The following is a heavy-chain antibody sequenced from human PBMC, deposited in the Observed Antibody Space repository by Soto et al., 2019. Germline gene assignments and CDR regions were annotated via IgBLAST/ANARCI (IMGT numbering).Heavy chain of an antibody. V-gene: IGHV3-7*01. J-gene: IGHJ6*02. D-gene: IGHD5-12*01. CDR3: ASDIVVTNYGMDV. CDR1: GFTFSSYW. CDR2: IKQDGSEK. Sequence: GGSLRLSCAASGFTFSSYWMSWVRQAPGKGLEWVANIKQDGSEKYYVDPVKGRFTISRDNAKNSLYLQMNSLRAEDTAVYYCASDIVVTNYGMDVWGQGTTVTVSS.